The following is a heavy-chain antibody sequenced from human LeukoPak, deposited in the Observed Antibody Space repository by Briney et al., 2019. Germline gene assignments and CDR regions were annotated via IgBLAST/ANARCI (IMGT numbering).Heavy chain of an antibody. J-gene: IGHJ4*02. Sequence: GGSLRLSCAASGFTFSSYWMSWVRQAPGKGLEWVANINQDGSDKDYADSVKGRFTISRDNAKNSLYLQMNSLRAEDTAVYYCAKEKYYDDSSGYTPFDYWGQGTLVTVSS. V-gene: IGHV3-7*03. CDR2: INQDGSDK. CDR1: GFTFSSYW. CDR3: AKEKYYDDSSGYTPFDY. D-gene: IGHD3-22*01.